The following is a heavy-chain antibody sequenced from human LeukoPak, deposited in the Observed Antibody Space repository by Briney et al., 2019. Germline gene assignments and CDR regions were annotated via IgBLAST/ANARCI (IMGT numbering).Heavy chain of an antibody. CDR1: GFTFRSFE. D-gene: IGHD3-22*01. CDR3: VRDSNGYYSAFDI. J-gene: IGHJ3*02. Sequence: GGSLRLSCAASGFTFRSFEMNWVRQAPGKGLEWISYMSSSGTAIYYADSVKGQFTISRDNAKNSLYLEMNSLRAEDTAIYYCVRDSNGYYSAFDIWGQGTMLTVSS. CDR2: MSSSGTAI. V-gene: IGHV3-48*03.